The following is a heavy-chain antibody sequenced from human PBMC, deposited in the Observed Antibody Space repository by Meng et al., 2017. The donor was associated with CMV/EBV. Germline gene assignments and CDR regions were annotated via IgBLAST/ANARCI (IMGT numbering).Heavy chain of an antibody. CDR3: ARHGGPYFDFWSDYTSPKDTYYYCGMDV. CDR1: GGTFSNYA. CDR2: IIHIFGTA. D-gene: IGHD3-3*01. V-gene: IGHV1-69*05. J-gene: IGHJ6*02. Sequence: SVKVSCKASGGTFSNYAISWVRQAPGQGLEWMGGIIHIFGTANYAQRCQGRVTITTDESTTTAHMELSSLRSEDTAVYYCARHGGPYFDFWSDYTSPKDTYYYCGMDVWGQGTTVTVSS.